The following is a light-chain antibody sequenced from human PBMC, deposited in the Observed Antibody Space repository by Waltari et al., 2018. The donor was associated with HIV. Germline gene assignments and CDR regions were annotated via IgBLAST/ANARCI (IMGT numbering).Light chain of an antibody. J-gene: IGKJ3*01. CDR1: QSLLHSNGSNY. V-gene: IGKV2-28*01. CDR3: MQALQTLAT. Sequence: DIVLTQSPLSLPVTPGEPASISCRSSQSLLHSNGSNYSDWYLQKTGQSPQLLIDLGSNRASEVPDRFRGSGSGTDFTLKISRVEAEDVGVYYCMQALQTLATFGPGTKVDIK. CDR2: LGS.